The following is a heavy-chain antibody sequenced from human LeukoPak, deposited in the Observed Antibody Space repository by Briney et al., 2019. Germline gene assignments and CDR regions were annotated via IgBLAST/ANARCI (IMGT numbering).Heavy chain of an antibody. D-gene: IGHD2-15*01. CDR1: GGSFSGYY. Sequence: SETLSLTCAVYGGSFSGYYWSWIRQPPGKGLEWIGEINHSGSTNYNPSLKSRVTISVDTSKNQFSLKLSSVTAADTAVYYCAGGLACSGGSCSTGYFDYWGQGTLVTVSS. CDR2: INHSGST. CDR3: AGGLACSGGSCSTGYFDY. V-gene: IGHV4-34*01. J-gene: IGHJ4*02.